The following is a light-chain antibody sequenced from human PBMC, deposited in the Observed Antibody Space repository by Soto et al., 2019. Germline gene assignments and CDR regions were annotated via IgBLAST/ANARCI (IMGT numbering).Light chain of an antibody. CDR1: QGVSSSY. J-gene: IGKJ4*01. Sequence: EIVLTQSPGTLSLPPGEEATLSARAIQGVSSSYLAGYQQKPGQAPRLLIYGASSRATGIPDRFSGSGSGTDFTLTISRLEPEDFAVYFCQQYGSSPLTFGGGTKVEIK. CDR3: QQYGSSPLT. CDR2: GAS. V-gene: IGKV3-20*01.